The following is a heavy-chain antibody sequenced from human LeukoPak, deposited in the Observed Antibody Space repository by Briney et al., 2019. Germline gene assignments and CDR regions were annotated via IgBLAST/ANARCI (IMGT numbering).Heavy chain of an antibody. D-gene: IGHD6-13*01. CDR3: AKISTPIPAAGAMDN. CDR1: GFTFRSYA. V-gene: IGHV3-23*01. J-gene: IGHJ4*02. CDR2: ISGGGGGT. Sequence: GGSLRLSCAASGFTFRSYAMRWVRQAPGKGLEWVSSISGGGGGTYYANSVKGRFTISRDNSKSTLYLQMNGLRAEDTAVYYCAKISTPIPAAGAMDNWGQGTLVTVSS.